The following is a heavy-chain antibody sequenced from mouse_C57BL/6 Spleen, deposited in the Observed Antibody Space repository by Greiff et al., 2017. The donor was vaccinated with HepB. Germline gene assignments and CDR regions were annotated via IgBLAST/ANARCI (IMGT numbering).Heavy chain of an antibody. CDR1: GYAFSSSW. Sequence: VKLQESGPELVKPGASVKISCKASGYAFSSSWMNWVKQRPGKGLEWIGRIYPGDGDTNYNGKFKGKATLTADKSSSTAYMQLSSLTSEDSAVYFCARAYGSSYSAMDYWGQGTSVTVSS. V-gene: IGHV1-82*01. D-gene: IGHD1-1*01. CDR2: IYPGDGDT. J-gene: IGHJ4*01. CDR3: ARAYGSSYSAMDY.